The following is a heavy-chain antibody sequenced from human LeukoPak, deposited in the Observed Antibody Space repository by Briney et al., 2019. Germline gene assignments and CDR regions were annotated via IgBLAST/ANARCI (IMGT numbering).Heavy chain of an antibody. CDR1: GYTFTGYY. CDR3: ARRYPQPNEY. D-gene: IGHD1-1*01. J-gene: IGHJ4*02. V-gene: IGHV1-2*06. CDR2: INPNRSGT. Sequence: ASVKVSCKASGYTFTGYYMHWVRQAPGQGLEWMGRINPNRSGTNYAEKFQGRVTMTRDTSNSTTCMEMSRLRADDTAVYYCARRYPQPNEYWGQGTLVTVSS.